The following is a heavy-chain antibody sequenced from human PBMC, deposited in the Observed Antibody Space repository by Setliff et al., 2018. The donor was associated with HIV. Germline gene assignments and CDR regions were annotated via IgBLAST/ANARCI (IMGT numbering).Heavy chain of an antibody. D-gene: IGHD2-2*01. V-gene: IGHV1-69*13. CDR2: IIPIFATA. J-gene: IGHJ4*02. Sequence: ASVKVSCKASGGTFSSYAINWVRQAPGQGPEWMGGIIPIFATANYAQKFQGRVTITADESTSTAYMELRSLRSDDTAVYYCARGPPIVVVPAALLTFDYWGQGTLVTVSS. CDR3: ARGPPIVVVPAALLTFDY. CDR1: GGTFSSYA.